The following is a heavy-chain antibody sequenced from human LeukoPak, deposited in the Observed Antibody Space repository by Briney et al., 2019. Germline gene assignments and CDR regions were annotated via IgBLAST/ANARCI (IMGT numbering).Heavy chain of an antibody. CDR1: GGSFSSVAYY. V-gene: IGHV4-30-4*01. CDR2: MYYSGST. CDR3: ARPYYYDSRIDP. D-gene: IGHD3-22*01. Sequence: SETLSLTCTVSGGSFSSVAYYWSCIRQPPGRGLEWIAYMYYSGSTYYNPSLKSRVTMSADTSKNQLSLKLSSVTAADTAVYYCARPYYYDSRIDPWGQGILVTVSS. J-gene: IGHJ5*02.